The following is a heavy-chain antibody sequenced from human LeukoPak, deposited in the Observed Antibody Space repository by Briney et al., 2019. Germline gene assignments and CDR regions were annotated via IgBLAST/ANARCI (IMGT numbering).Heavy chain of an antibody. V-gene: IGHV1-69*05. D-gene: IGHD6-13*01. CDR2: IIPIFGTA. Sequence: SVKVSCKASGGTFSSYAISWVRQAPGQGLEWMGGIIPIFGTANYAQKFQGRVTITTDESTSTAYMELSSLRSEDTAVYYCARDWWYSSSWYGGGHWFDPWGQGTLVTVSS. CDR3: ARDWWYSSSWYGGGHWFDP. J-gene: IGHJ5*02. CDR1: GGTFSSYA.